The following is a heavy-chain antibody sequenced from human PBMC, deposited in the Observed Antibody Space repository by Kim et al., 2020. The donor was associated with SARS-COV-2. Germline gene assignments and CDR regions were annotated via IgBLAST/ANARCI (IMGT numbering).Heavy chain of an antibody. D-gene: IGHD3-3*01. Sequence: SETLSLTCTVSGGSINNYYWSWIRQPPGKGLEWIGYVSYSGSTNHNPSLKSRVTISVDTSKNQFSLELSSVTAADTAVYFCARAGDFWSDNWFDPWGQGTLVTVSS. V-gene: IGHV4-59*13. CDR3: ARAGDFWSDNWFDP. CDR2: VSYSGST. CDR1: GGSINNYY. J-gene: IGHJ5*02.